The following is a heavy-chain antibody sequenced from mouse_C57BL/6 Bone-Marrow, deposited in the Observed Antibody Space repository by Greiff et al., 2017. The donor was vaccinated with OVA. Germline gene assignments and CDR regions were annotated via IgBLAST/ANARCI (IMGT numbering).Heavy chain of an antibody. Sequence: VQLQQSGPGLVQPSQSLSITCTVSGFSLTSYGVHWVRQSPGKGLEWLGVLWRGGSTDYNAAFMSRLSITKDNSKSQVFFKMNSLQADDTAIYYCAKMRLTGTFYWYFDVWGTETTVTVSS. CDR3: AKMRLTGTFYWYFDV. V-gene: IGHV2-5*01. CDR2: LWRGGST. D-gene: IGHD4-1*01. CDR1: GFSLTSYG. J-gene: IGHJ1*03.